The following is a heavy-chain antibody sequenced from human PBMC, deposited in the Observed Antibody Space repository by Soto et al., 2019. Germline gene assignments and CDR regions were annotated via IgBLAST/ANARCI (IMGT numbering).Heavy chain of an antibody. J-gene: IGHJ4*02. CDR2: ISSSSGYI. CDR3: ERDDFGLEIDS. Sequence: GGSLRLFCAASGFTFSSYSMNWVRQAPGKGLEWVSSISSSSGYIYYADSVKGRFTISRDNAKNTLYLQMNSLRAEDTAVYYWERDDFGLEIDSGGRETLVPVSS. V-gene: IGHV3-21*01. CDR1: GFTFSSYS. D-gene: IGHD3-3*01.